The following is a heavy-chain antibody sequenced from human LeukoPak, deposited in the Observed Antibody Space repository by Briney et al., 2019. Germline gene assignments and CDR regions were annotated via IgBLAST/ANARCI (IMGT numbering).Heavy chain of an antibody. CDR2: IYYSGST. CDR3: ARASSGWVNY. J-gene: IGHJ4*02. V-gene: IGHV4-59*01. D-gene: IGHD6-19*01. CDR1: GGSISSYY. Sequence: PSETLSLTCTVSGGSISSYYWSWIRQPPGKGLEWIGYIYYSGSTNYNPSLKSRVTISVDTSKNQFSLKLSSVTAADTAVYYCARASSGWVNYWGQGTLVTVSS.